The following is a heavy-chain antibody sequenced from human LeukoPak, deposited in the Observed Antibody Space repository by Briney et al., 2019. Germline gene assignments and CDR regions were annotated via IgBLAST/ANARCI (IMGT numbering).Heavy chain of an antibody. Sequence: PGRSLRLSCAASGFTFSSYGMHWVRQAPGEGLEWVAVISYDGSNKYYADSVKGRFTISRDNSKNTLYLQMNSLRAEDTAVYYCAKGSVATSNFGYWGQGTLVTVSS. V-gene: IGHV3-30*18. J-gene: IGHJ4*02. CDR1: GFTFSSYG. D-gene: IGHD5-12*01. CDR3: AKGSVATSNFGY. CDR2: ISYDGSNK.